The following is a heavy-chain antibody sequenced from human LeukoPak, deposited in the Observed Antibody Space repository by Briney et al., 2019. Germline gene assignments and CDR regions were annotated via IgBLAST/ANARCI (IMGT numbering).Heavy chain of an antibody. D-gene: IGHD1-26*01. CDR3: ARVGTMGWD. Sequence: GGSLRLSCAASGFTFSSYTMNWVRQAPGKGLEWVSSISGSSCYIYYADSMKGRFTNSRDNAKDSLYLQMNSLRAEDTAVYYCARVGTMGWDWGQGTLVTVSS. V-gene: IGHV3-21*01. CDR2: ISGSSCYI. CDR1: GFTFSSYT. J-gene: IGHJ4*02.